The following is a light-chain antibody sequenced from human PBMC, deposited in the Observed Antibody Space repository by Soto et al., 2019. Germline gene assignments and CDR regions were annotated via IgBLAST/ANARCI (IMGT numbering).Light chain of an antibody. J-gene: IGKJ1*01. CDR1: QSVTSNY. CDR2: GAS. CDR3: QQYASSRT. V-gene: IGKV3-20*01. Sequence: IVLTQSPGTLSLSPGERATLSCRASQSVTSNYLAWYQQKPGQPPRLLIYGASTRATGIPDRFSGSGSGTAFTLTISRLEPEDFAVYYCQQYASSRTFGQGTSVEIK.